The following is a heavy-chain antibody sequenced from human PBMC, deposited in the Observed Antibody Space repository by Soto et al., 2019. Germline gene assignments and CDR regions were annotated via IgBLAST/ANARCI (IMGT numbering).Heavy chain of an antibody. CDR1: GGSISSGGYY. Sequence: SETLSLTCTVSGGSISSGGYYWSWIRQHPGKGLEWIGYIYYSGSTYYNPSLKSRVTISVDTSKNQFSLKLSSVTVADTAVYYCARDRRYYDSSGYSSFDYWGQGTLVTVSS. V-gene: IGHV4-31*03. CDR2: IYYSGST. CDR3: ARDRRYYDSSGYSSFDY. J-gene: IGHJ4*02. D-gene: IGHD3-22*01.